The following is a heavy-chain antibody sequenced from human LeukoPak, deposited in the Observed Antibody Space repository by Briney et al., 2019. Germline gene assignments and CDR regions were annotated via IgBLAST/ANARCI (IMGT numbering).Heavy chain of an antibody. CDR2: IYYSGST. J-gene: IGHJ4*02. CDR1: GGSISDYY. V-gene: IGHV4-59*01. Sequence: PSETLSLTCIISGGSISDYYWGWIRQPPGKGLEWIGYIYYSGSTNYNPSLKSRVTISVDTSKNQFSLKLSSVTAADTAVYYCARWARGDPDYWGQGTLVTVSS. D-gene: IGHD4-17*01. CDR3: ARWARGDPDY.